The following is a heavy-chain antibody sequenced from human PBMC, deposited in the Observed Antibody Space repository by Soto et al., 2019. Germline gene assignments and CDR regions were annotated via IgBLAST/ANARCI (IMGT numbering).Heavy chain of an antibody. CDR3: ARGVAVAGTVGSWFDP. J-gene: IGHJ5*02. D-gene: IGHD6-19*01. CDR2: MNPNSGNT. Sequence: GAPVKVSCKASGYTFTSYYINWGRQAPGQGLEWMGWMNPNSGNTGYAQKFQGRVTMTRNTSISTAYMELSSLRSEDTAVYYCARGVAVAGTVGSWFDPWGQGTLVTVSS. CDR1: GYTFTSYY. V-gene: IGHV1-8*01.